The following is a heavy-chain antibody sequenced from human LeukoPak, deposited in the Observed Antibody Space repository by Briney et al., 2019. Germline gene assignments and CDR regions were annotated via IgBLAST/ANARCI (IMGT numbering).Heavy chain of an antibody. D-gene: IGHD6-19*01. CDR3: AKSLEQWLVLDY. V-gene: IGHV3-30*02. J-gene: IGHJ4*02. Sequence: GGSLRLSCAASRFTFSSYDMHWVRQAPGKGLEWVAFIRYDGSNKYYADSVKGRFTISRDNSKNTLYLQMNSLRAEDTAVYYCAKSLEQWLVLDYWGQGTLVTVSS. CDR1: RFTFSSYD. CDR2: IRYDGSNK.